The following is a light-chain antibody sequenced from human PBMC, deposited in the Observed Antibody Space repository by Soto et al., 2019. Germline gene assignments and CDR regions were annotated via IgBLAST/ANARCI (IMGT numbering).Light chain of an antibody. CDR2: EVS. J-gene: IGLJ2*01. CDR1: SSDVGGYNF. V-gene: IGLV2-14*01. Sequence: QSALTQPASVSGSPGQSITISCTGTSSDVGGYNFVSWYQHHPGKAPKLMIYEVSNRPSGVSNRFSGSKSGNTASLTISGLQAEDEDAYYCTSYTRSSPLVFGGGTKLTVL. CDR3: TSYTRSSPLV.